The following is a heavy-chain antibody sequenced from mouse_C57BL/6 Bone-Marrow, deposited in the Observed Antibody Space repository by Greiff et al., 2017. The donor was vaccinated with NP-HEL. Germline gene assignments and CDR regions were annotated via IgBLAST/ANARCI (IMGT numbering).Heavy chain of an antibody. CDR1: GFNIKDDY. V-gene: IGHV14-4*01. D-gene: IGHD1-1*02. Sequence: VQLQQSGAELVRPGASVKLSCTASGFNIKDDYMHWVKQRPEQGLEWIGWIDPENGDTEYASKFQGKATITADTSSNTAYLQLSSLTSEDTAVYYCTTPPHYRGAMDYWGQGTSVTVSS. CDR2: IDPENGDT. J-gene: IGHJ4*01. CDR3: TTPPHYRGAMDY.